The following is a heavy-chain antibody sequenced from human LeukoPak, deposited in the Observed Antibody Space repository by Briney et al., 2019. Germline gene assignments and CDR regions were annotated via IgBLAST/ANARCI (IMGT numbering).Heavy chain of an antibody. CDR3: AREVAEYYYGSGTGFFDY. CDR2: ISYDGSNK. CDR1: GFTFSSYG. V-gene: IGHV3-30*19. Sequence: GGSLRLSCAASGFTFSSYGMHWVRQAPGKGLEWVAVISYDGSNKYYADSVKGRFTISRDNSKNTLYLQMNSLKAEDTAVHYCAREVAEYYYGSGTGFFDYWGQGTLVTVSS. J-gene: IGHJ4*02. D-gene: IGHD3-10*01.